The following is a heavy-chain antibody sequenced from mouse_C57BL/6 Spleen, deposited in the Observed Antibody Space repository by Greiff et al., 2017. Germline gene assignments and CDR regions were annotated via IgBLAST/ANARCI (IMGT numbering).Heavy chain of an antibody. CDR2: IRHKANNPET. CDR1: GFTFSDAW. D-gene: IGHD4-1*01. Sequence: EVQRVESGGGLVQPGGSVKLSCAASGFTFSDAWMDWVRQSPEKGLEWVAEIRHKANNPETDYAEPVKGTFTIARDDSKSSVYLQIISLRAEDTGVYDCTSWEPYYFDYWGQGTTLTVSS. CDR3: TSWEPYYFDY. V-gene: IGHV6-6*01. J-gene: IGHJ2*01.